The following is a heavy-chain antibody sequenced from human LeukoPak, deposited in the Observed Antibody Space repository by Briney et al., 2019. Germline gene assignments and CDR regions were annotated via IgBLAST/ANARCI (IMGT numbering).Heavy chain of an antibody. CDR2: MNPNSGNT. CDR1: GYTFTSYD. Sequence: GASVKVSCKASGYTFTSYDINWVRQATGQGLEWMGWMNPNSGNTGYAQKFQGRVTMTRNTSISTAYMELSSLRSEDTAVCYCARGRGSYAYFDGIDVCGQGTTVTVSS. V-gene: IGHV1-8*01. J-gene: IGHJ6*02. D-gene: IGHD5-18*01. CDR3: ARGRGSYAYFDGIDV.